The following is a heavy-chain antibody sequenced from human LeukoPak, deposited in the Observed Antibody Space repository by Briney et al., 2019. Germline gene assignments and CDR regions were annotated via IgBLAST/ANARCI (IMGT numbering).Heavy chain of an antibody. V-gene: IGHV1-8*03. CDR3: ARARITIFGVVTNYYYYMDV. Sequence: RRASVKVSCKASGYTFTSYDINWVRQATGQGLEWMGWMNPNSGNTGYAQKFQGRVTITRNTSISTAYMELSSLRSEDTAVYYCARARITIFGVVTNYYYYMDVWGKGTTVTVSS. D-gene: IGHD3-3*01. CDR2: MNPNSGNT. J-gene: IGHJ6*03. CDR1: GYTFTSYD.